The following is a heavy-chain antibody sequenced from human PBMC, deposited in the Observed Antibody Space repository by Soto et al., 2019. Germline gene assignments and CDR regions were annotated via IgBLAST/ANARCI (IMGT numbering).Heavy chain of an antibody. Sequence: EVQLLESGGGLVQPGGSLRLSCAASGFTFSTYAMTWVRQAPGRGLEWVSAISVSGSSTYYADSVKGRFTISRDNSKNTLYLQMNSLRAEDTAVYYCAKNELARSSGWLVHFDYWGQGTLVTVSS. CDR1: GFTFSTYA. V-gene: IGHV3-23*01. D-gene: IGHD6-19*01. J-gene: IGHJ4*02. CDR2: ISVSGSST. CDR3: AKNELARSSGWLVHFDY.